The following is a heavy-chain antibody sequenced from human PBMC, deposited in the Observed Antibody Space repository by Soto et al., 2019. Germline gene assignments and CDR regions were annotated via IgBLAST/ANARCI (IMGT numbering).Heavy chain of an antibody. CDR1: VDSIISSDFY. CDR3: ARHYLAIRKHNWFEP. D-gene: IGHD3-3*02. Sequence: PSETLSLTCTFSVDSIISSDFYWGWFRQPPGKGLEWIGSIFYLGSSYYNPSLKSRVTMSVDTSKNQFSLRLRSVTAADTALYFCARHYLAIRKHNWFEPWGQGIMVHVSS. J-gene: IGHJ5*02. CDR2: IFYLGSS. V-gene: IGHV4-39*01.